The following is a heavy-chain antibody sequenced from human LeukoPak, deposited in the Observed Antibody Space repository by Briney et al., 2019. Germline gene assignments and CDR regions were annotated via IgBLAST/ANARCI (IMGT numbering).Heavy chain of an antibody. V-gene: IGHV4-61*09. D-gene: IGHD2-15*01. Sequence: PSETLSLTCAVSGGSITRGSYYWTWLRQPAGKALEWIGHVFTSGNTNYNPSLKGRVTISIETSKSQFSLRLSSVTAADTAVYYCARDHCSGGSCYPGWFDPWGQGTLVTVSS. CDR2: VFTSGNT. CDR3: ARDHCSGGSCYPGWFDP. J-gene: IGHJ5*02. CDR1: GGSITRGSYY.